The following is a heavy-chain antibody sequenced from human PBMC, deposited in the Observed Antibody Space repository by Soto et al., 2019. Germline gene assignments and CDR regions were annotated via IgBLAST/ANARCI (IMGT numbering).Heavy chain of an antibody. V-gene: IGHV1-69*13. Sequence: SVKVSCKASGGTFSCYAISWVRQAPGQGLEWMGGIIPIFGTANYAQNFQGRVTIAADESTNTAYMELSSLRSEDTAVYYCARDLGSGWYNYWGQGTLVTVSS. CDR3: ARDLGSGWYNY. CDR2: IIPIFGTA. J-gene: IGHJ4*02. CDR1: GGTFSCYA. D-gene: IGHD6-19*01.